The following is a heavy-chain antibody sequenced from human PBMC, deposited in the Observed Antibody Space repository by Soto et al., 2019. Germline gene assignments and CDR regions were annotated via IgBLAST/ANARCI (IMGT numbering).Heavy chain of an antibody. D-gene: IGHD3-16*01. J-gene: IGHJ4*02. CDR3: ARAARGGGGFDY. V-gene: IGHV1-46*01. CDR1: GYTFTTYY. Sequence: ASVKVSCKASGYTFTTYYMHWVRQAPGQGLGWVGIINPSGGTTSYAQKFQGGVTMTRDTSTSTVYLELSSLRSDDTAVYYCARAARGGGGFDYWGQGTLVTVSS. CDR2: INPSGGTT.